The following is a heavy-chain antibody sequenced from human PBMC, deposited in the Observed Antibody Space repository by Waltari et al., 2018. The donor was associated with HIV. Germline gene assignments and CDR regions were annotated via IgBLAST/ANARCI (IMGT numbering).Heavy chain of an antibody. Sequence: QLQLQESGPGLVKPSETLSLTCTVPGGSISSSSYYWGWIRQPPGKGLEWIGSIYYSGSTYYNPSLKSRVTISVDTSKNQFSLKLSSVTAADTAVYYCASIAVAGEVDYWGQGTLVTVSS. V-gene: IGHV4-39*01. CDR1: GGSISSSSYY. CDR3: ASIAVAGEVDY. J-gene: IGHJ4*02. CDR2: IYYSGST. D-gene: IGHD6-19*01.